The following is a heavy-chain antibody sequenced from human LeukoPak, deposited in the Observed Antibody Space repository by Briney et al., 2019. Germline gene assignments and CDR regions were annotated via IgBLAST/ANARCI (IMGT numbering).Heavy chain of an antibody. D-gene: IGHD3-3*01. CDR2: ISAYNGNT. CDR3: ARERFLEWGPAWAYIYY. Sequence: ASVKVSCKASGYTFTSYGISWVRQAPGQGLEWMGWISAYNGNTNYAQKLQGRVTMTTDTSTSTAYMELRSLRSDDTAVYYCARERFLEWGPAWAYIYYWGQGTLVTVSS. CDR1: GYTFTSYG. V-gene: IGHV1-18*01. J-gene: IGHJ4*02.